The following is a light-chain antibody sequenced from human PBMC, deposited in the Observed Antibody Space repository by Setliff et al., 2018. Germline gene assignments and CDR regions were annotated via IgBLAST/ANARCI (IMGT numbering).Light chain of an antibody. CDR2: AAS. V-gene: IGKV1-39*01. CDR3: QQSYSALGT. CDR1: QSISSY. Sequence: DIQLTQSPSSLSASVGDRVTITCRASQSISSYLNWYQQKPGKAPKLLIYAASSLYSGAPSRFSGSGSGRDFTLTISRLQPEDFTTYYCQQSYSALGTFGGGTKVDIK. J-gene: IGKJ4*01.